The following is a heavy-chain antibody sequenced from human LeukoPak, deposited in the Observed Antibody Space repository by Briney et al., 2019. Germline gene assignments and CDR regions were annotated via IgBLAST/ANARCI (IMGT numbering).Heavy chain of an antibody. CDR2: RNPNSGKQ. J-gene: IGHJ6*02. D-gene: IGHD5-24*01. CDR1: GYTLTSYD. Sequence: ASVKVSCKGSGYTLTSYDINWVRQATGQGLEWMGWRNPNSGKQGNAHKFQGRVTRNRNTSISTAYMELSSLSSEDTALYYCARGELPDGYRFNRGYSYYGMDVWGQGTTVTVSS. V-gene: IGHV1-8*01. CDR3: ARGELPDGYRFNRGYSYYGMDV.